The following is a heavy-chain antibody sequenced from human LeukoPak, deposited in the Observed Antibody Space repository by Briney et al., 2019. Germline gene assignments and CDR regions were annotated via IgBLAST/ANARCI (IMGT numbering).Heavy chain of an antibody. CDR1: GFTFSSYA. J-gene: IGHJ3*02. CDR2: ISGSGGNT. CDR3: ARSLGSGAQYAFDI. V-gene: IGHV3-23*01. Sequence: GGSLRLSCAASGFTFSSYAMSWVRQAPGKGLEWVSAISGSGGNTYYADSVKGRFTISRDNAKNSLYLQMNSLRAEDTAVYYCARSLGSGAQYAFDIWGQGTMVTVSS. D-gene: IGHD1-26*01.